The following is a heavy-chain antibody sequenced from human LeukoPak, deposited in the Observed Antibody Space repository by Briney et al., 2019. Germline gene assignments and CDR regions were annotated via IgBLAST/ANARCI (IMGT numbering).Heavy chain of an antibody. J-gene: IGHJ4*02. CDR2: IYGADST. CDR3: AGRDCTNGLCQFDY. CDR1: GFTVSSNY. Sequence: GGSLRLSCAASGFTVSSNYMSWVRQAPGKGLEWVSIIYGADSTYYADSVKGRFTISRDNAKNSLYLQMNSLRAEDTAIYYCAGRDCTNGLCQFDYWGQGTLVTVSS. D-gene: IGHD2-8*01. V-gene: IGHV3-66*01.